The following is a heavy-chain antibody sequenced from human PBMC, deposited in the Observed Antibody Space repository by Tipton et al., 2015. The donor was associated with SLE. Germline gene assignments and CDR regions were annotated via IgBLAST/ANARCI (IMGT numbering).Heavy chain of an antibody. CDR3: AGASIAAAGPGGGDN. CDR1: GPGDYMRSDYVN. J-gene: IGHJ4*02. CDR2: VFFSGRT. V-gene: IGHV4-39*07. Sequence: GLVKPSETLSLSCSVSGPGDYMRSDYVNWAWIRQPPGQGPEWIGSVFFSGRTSYNPSLKSRVTMSVDTSKNQFSLKLSSVTAADTAVYYCAGASIAAAGPGGGDNWGQGTLVTVSS. D-gene: IGHD6-13*01.